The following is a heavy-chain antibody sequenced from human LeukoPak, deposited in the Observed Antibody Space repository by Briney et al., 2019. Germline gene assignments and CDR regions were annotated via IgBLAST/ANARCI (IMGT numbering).Heavy chain of an antibody. D-gene: IGHD2/OR15-2a*01. CDR3: ASQRSFHYYYMDV. J-gene: IGHJ6*03. CDR1: GFTFSSYA. V-gene: IGHV3-33*08. CDR2: IWYDGSNK. Sequence: GGSLRLSCAASGFTFSSYAMSWVRQAPGKGLEWVAVIWYDGSNKYYADSVKGRFTISRDNSKNTLYLQMNSLRTEDTAVYYCASQRSFHYYYMDVWGKGTTVTVSS.